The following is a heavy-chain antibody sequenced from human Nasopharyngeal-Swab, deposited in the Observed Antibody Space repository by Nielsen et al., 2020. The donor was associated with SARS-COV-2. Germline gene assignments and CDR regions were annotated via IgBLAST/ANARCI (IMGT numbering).Heavy chain of an antibody. J-gene: IGHJ6*03. V-gene: IGHV3-9*01. D-gene: IGHD3-10*01. Sequence: GGPLSLSCVASGFRFDDYTMHWLRQAPGKGLERVSRISWKSGNMGYADSVKGRFTIARDNAKNSVYLQMNSLRPEDTALYYCAETMVRGDFYYFLDVWGKGTTVTVSS. CDR2: ISWKSGNM. CDR1: GFRFDDYT. CDR3: AETMVRGDFYYFLDV.